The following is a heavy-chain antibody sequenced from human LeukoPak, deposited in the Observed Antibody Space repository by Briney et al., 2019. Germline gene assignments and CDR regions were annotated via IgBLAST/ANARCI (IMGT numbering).Heavy chain of an antibody. D-gene: IGHD5-12*01. V-gene: IGHV3-74*01. J-gene: IGHJ4*02. CDR1: GNYW. CDR2: INSDGSWT. Sequence: PGGSLRLSCAASGNYWMHWVRQAPGKGLVWVSHINSDGSWTSYADSVKGRFTISKDNAKNTVYLQMNSLRAGDTAIYYCAKDQNMVATAPFDCWGQGTLVTVSS. CDR3: AKDQNMVATAPFDC.